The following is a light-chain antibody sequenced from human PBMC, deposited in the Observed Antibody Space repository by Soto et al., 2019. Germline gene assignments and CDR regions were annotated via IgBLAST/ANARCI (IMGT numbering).Light chain of an antibody. V-gene: IGLV2-14*01. Sequence: QSALTQTASVSGSPGQSITISCTGTSSDVGGYNYVSWYQQHPGKAPKLMIYEIRNRPSGVSNRFSGSKSGNTASLTISGLQAEDEADYYCSSYTSSSTYVFGTGTKVTVL. CDR3: SSYTSSSTYV. J-gene: IGLJ1*01. CDR2: EIR. CDR1: SSDVGGYNY.